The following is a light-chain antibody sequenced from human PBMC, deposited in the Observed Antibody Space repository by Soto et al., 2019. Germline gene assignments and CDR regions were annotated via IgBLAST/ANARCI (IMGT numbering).Light chain of an antibody. CDR3: RQHGSSRRT. J-gene: IGKJ1*01. Sequence: EIVLTQSPGTLSLSPGERATLSCRARQTVSSSYLAWYQQKHDQAHGLIIYGACRRATGIADRVSCSGSGTDTNFTISILEPEDFDVEECRQHGSSRRTFGQGTKVDIK. V-gene: IGKV3-20*01. CDR2: GAC. CDR1: QTVSSSY.